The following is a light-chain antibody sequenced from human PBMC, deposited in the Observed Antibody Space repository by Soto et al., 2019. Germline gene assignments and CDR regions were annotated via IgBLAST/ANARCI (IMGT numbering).Light chain of an antibody. J-gene: IGKJ1*01. CDR1: QSVSSSY. V-gene: IGKV3-20*01. CDR2: GAS. Sequence: EIVLTQSPGTLSLSPGERATLSCRASQSVSSSYLAWYQQKPGQAPRLLIYGASSRATGITDRFSGSGSGTDLPLTISRLEPEDFAVYYCQQYGSSPWTFGQGTKVEIK. CDR3: QQYGSSPWT.